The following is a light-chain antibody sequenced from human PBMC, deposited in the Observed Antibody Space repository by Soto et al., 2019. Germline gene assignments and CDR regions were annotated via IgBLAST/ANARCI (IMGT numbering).Light chain of an antibody. CDR1: QSISEW. CDR2: KAS. V-gene: IGKV1-5*03. CDR3: QHYNAYSAT. Sequence: DIQMTQSPSTLSASVGDRVTITCRASQSISEWLAWYQQRPGKAPKLLIYKASILETGVPSRFSGSGSGTEFSLTDSGQQPDDCAHYYCQHYNAYSATFGQGTRVEVK. J-gene: IGKJ1*01.